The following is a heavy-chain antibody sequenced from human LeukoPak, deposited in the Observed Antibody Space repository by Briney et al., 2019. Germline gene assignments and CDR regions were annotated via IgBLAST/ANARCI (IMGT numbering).Heavy chain of an antibody. CDR3: ARGPHYYYDSSGYSPFDY. D-gene: IGHD3-22*01. CDR1: GGSISSGDYY. J-gene: IGHJ4*02. Sequence: SQTLSLTCTVSGGSISSGDYYWSWIRQPPGKGLEWIGEINHSGSTNYNPSLKSRVTISVDTSKNQFSLKLSSVTAADTAVYYCARGPHYYYDSSGYSPFDYWGQGTLVTVSS. V-gene: IGHV4-30-4*01. CDR2: INHSGST.